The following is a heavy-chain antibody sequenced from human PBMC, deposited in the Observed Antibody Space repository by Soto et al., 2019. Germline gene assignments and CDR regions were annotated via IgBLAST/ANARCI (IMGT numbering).Heavy chain of an antibody. CDR3: ARDGRLDSSGGNWFDP. D-gene: IGHD3-22*01. CDR2: IYYSGST. CDR1: GGSISSGDYY. Sequence: TSETLSLTCTVSGGSISSGDYYWSWIRQPPGKGLEWIGYIYYSGSTYYNPSLKSRVTISVDTSKNQFSLKLSSVTAADTAVYYCARDGRLDSSGGNWFDPWGQGTLVTVSS. V-gene: IGHV4-30-4*01. J-gene: IGHJ5*02.